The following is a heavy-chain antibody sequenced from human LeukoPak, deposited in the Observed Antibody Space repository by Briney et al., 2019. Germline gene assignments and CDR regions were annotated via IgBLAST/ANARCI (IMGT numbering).Heavy chain of an antibody. V-gene: IGHV4-39*07. J-gene: IGHJ4*02. Sequence: SETLSLTCTVSGGSISSSSYYWGWIRQPPGKGLEWIGSIYYSGSTYYNPSLKSRVTISVDTSKNQFSLKLSSVTAADTAVYYCARVTAVAGGDYWGQGTLVTVSS. CDR2: IYYSGST. CDR1: GGSISSSSYY. D-gene: IGHD6-19*01. CDR3: ARVTAVAGGDY.